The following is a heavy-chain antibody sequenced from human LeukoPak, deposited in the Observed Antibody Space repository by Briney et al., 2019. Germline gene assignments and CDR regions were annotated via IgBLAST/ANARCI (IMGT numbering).Heavy chain of an antibody. CDR1: GFTFSSYW. CDR2: IKQDGSEK. Sequence: GGSLRLSCAASGFTFSSYWMSWVRQAPGKGLEWVANIKQDGSEKYYVDSVKGRFTISRDNAKNSLYLQMNSLRAEDSAVYYCAKDPHYYDSSGYLNVYWGQGTLVTVSS. V-gene: IGHV3-7*01. CDR3: AKDPHYYDSSGYLNVY. D-gene: IGHD3-22*01. J-gene: IGHJ4*02.